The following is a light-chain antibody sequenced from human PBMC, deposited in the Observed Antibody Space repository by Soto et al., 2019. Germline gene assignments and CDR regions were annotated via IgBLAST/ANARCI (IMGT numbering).Light chain of an antibody. V-gene: IGKV3D-15*01. CDR1: QSVGSK. CDR3: QQYYNWPRT. Sequence: EIVLSQSPATLSISPGERATLSCRASQSVGSKLAWYQQKPGQAPRLLIYGASTRATDIPVRFSGSGSGTEFSFTISSLQSEDFAIYYCQQYYNWPRTFGHGTKVDIK. J-gene: IGKJ1*01. CDR2: GAS.